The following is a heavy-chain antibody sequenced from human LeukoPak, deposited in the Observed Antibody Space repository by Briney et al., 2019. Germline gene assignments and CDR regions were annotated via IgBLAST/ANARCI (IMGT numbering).Heavy chain of an antibody. CDR3: ARAFEGVLRPLNWDIRSYGMDV. Sequence: GASVKVSCKASGGTFSSYAISWVRQAPGQGLEWMGRIIPILGIANYAQKFQGRVTITANKSTSTAYMELSSLRSEDTAVYYCARAFEGVLRPLNWDIRSYGMDVWGQGTTVTVSS. CDR1: GGTFSSYA. J-gene: IGHJ6*02. D-gene: IGHD3-3*01. V-gene: IGHV1-69*04. CDR2: IIPILGIA.